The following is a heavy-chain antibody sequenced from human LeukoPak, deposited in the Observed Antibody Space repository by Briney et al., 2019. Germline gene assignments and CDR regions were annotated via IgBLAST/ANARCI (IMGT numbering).Heavy chain of an antibody. CDR1: GFSFSGSW. Sequence: GGSLRLSCSASGFSFSGSWMTWVRQAPGKGLEWVANIKPDGSDTCYVDSMKDRFTISRDNAKNSLYLQINGLRAEDTAVYYCARHLDWSFDYWGQGTLVTVSS. CDR2: IKPDGSDT. D-gene: IGHD3/OR15-3a*01. J-gene: IGHJ4*02. CDR3: ARHLDWSFDY. V-gene: IGHV3-7*01.